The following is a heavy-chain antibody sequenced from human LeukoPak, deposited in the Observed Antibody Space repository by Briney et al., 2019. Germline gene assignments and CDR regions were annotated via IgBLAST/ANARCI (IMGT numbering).Heavy chain of an antibody. CDR2: IYYSGST. V-gene: IGHV4-61*08. J-gene: IGHJ6*03. CDR3: ARVRFLEWLFPYYYYMDV. D-gene: IGHD3-3*01. Sequence: SETLSLTCTVSGGSISSGGYYWSWIRQHPGKGLEWIGYIYYSGSTNYNPSLKSRVTISVDTSKNQFSLKLSSVTAADTAVYYCARVRFLEWLFPYYYYMDVWGKGTTVTVSS. CDR1: GGSISSGGYY.